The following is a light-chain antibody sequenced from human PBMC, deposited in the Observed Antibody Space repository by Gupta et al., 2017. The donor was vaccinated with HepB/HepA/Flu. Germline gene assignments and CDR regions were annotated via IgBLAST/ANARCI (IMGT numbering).Light chain of an antibody. J-gene: IGLJ2*01. Sequence: QSALTQPPSVSGSPGQSVTISCTGPSSDVGSYNSVPWYQQPPGTAPKLMIFEVSNRPAGVPCRFSGSKFGHTPSLSIPWTQAEDEADYYCPSYKSSSTFGVFGGGTKLTVL. V-gene: IGLV2-18*02. CDR2: EVS. CDR3: PSYKSSSTFGV. CDR1: SSDVGSYNS.